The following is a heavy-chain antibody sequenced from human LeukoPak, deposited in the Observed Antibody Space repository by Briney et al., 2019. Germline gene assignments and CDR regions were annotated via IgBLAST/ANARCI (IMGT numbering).Heavy chain of an antibody. J-gene: IGHJ6*04. V-gene: IGHV3-23*01. CDR3: AELGITMIGGV. D-gene: IGHD3-10*02. CDR1: GFTFSIYG. CDR2: ITPSGDMS. Sequence: GGTLRLSCAASGFTFSIYGMTWVRQAPGKGLEWVSGITPSGDMSYYADAVKGRFTISRDNAKNSLYLQMNSLRAEDTAVYYCAELGITMIGGVWGKGTTVTISS.